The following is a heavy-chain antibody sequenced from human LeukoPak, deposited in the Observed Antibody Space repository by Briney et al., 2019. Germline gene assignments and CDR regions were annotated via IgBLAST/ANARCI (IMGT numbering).Heavy chain of an antibody. Sequence: SETLSLTCTVSGSSISNYYWGWIRQAPGKGLEWIGSIYYSGNTYYNSSLKSRVTISLDTSKNQFSLNLFSVTAADTAVYYCARPLVAVAGTPLGFQHWGQGTLVTVSS. J-gene: IGHJ1*01. CDR3: ARPLVAVAGTPLGFQH. V-gene: IGHV4-39*01. CDR2: IYYSGNT. CDR1: GSSISNYY. D-gene: IGHD6-19*01.